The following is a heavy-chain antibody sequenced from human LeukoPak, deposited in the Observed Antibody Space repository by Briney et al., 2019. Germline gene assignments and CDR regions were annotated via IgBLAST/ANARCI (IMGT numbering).Heavy chain of an antibody. D-gene: IGHD2-2*02. J-gene: IGHJ6*03. CDR1: GFTFSGSA. CDR3: TSNGAVVPAAIPSYYYMDV. CDR2: IRSKANSYAT. Sequence: GGSLRLSWAASGFTFSGSAMHWVRQASGKGLEWVGRIRSKANSYATAYAASVKGRLTISRDDSKNTAYLQMNSLKTEDTAVYYCTSNGAVVPAAIPSYYYMDVWGKGTTVTVSS. V-gene: IGHV3-73*01.